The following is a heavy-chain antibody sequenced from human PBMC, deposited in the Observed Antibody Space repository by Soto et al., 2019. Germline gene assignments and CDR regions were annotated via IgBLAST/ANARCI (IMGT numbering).Heavy chain of an antibody. V-gene: IGHV3-30-3*01. CDR2: ISYDGSNK. CDR1: GFTFSSYA. CDR3: ARDRRGYCSSTSCYSYYYYGMDV. Sequence: GGSLRLSCAASGFTFSSYAMHWVRQAPGKGLEWVAVISYDGSNKYYADSVKGRFTISRDNSKNTLYLQMNSLRAEDTAVYYCARDRRGYCSSTSCYSYYYYGMDVWGQGTTVTVSS. J-gene: IGHJ6*02. D-gene: IGHD2-2*01.